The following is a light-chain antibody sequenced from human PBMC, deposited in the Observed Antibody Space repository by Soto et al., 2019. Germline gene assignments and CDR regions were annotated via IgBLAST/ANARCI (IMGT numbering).Light chain of an antibody. CDR1: QSISSW. Sequence: DIQMTQSPSTLSASVGDRVTITCRASQSISSWLAWYQQKPGKAPNLLIYKASSLESGVPSRFXGSGSGTEFTLTISSLQPDDFATYYCLQYNSYSLYTFGQGTKLEIK. CDR3: LQYNSYSLYT. CDR2: KAS. J-gene: IGKJ2*01. V-gene: IGKV1-5*03.